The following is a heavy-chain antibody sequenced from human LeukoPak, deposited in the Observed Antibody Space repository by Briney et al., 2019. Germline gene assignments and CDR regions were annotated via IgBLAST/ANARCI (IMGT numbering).Heavy chain of an antibody. CDR3: ARDQGMATSYYSYYGMDV. CDR1: GFTFSSYG. V-gene: IGHV3-33*01. Sequence: GGSLRLSCAASGFTFSSYGMHWVRQAPGKGLEWVAVIWYDGSNKYYADSVKGRFTISRDNSKHTPYLHMNSLRAKDTAVYYCARDQGMATSYYSYYGMDVWGQGNTVTVSS. J-gene: IGHJ6*02. D-gene: IGHD5-24*01. CDR2: IWYDGSNK.